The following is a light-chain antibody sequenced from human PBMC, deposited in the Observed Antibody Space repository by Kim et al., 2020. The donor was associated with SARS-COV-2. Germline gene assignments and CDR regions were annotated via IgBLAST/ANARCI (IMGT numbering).Light chain of an antibody. CDR2: GAS. CDR3: HQYGSSPRT. Sequence: EIVLTQSPGTLSLSPGERATLSCRASQSVSSSYLAWYQQKPGQAPRLLIYGASSRATGIPDRFSGSGSGTHFTLTISGLEPEDFAVYYCHQYGSSPRTFGQGTKLEI. J-gene: IGKJ2*01. CDR1: QSVSSSY. V-gene: IGKV3-20*01.